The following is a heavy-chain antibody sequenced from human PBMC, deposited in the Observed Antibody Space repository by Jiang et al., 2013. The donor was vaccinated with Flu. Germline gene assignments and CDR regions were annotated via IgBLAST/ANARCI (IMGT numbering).Heavy chain of an antibody. J-gene: IGHJ4*02. Sequence: GAEVKKPGESLKISCKGSGYSFPRFWIGWVRQMPGKGLEWMGIIYPGDSDTRYSPSFQGQVTISADKSISTAYLQWSSLKASDTAMYYCARHSEGPGLNPLDYWGQGPWSPSPQ. V-gene: IGHV5-51*01. D-gene: IGHD6-19*01. CDR3: ARHSEGPGLNPLDY. CDR2: IYPGDSDT. CDR1: GYSFPRFW.